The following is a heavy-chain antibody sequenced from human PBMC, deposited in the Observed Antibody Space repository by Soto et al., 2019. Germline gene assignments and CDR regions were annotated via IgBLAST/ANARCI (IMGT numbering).Heavy chain of an antibody. Sequence: SSETLSLTWTVSGGSISSYDWSRIRQPPGKGLEWIGYIYYSGSTNYNPSLKSRVTISVDTSKNQFSLKLSSVTAADTAVYYCARGRYCSSTSCFNNPHNNWFDPWGQGTRVTVSS. CDR3: ARGRYCSSTSCFNNPHNNWFDP. D-gene: IGHD2-2*01. CDR2: IYYSGST. V-gene: IGHV4-59*01. CDR1: GGSISSYD. J-gene: IGHJ5*02.